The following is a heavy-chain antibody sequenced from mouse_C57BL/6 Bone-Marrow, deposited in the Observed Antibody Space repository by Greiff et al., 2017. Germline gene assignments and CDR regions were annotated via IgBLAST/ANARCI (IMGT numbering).Heavy chain of an antibody. CDR3: GVGSSYDYYAMDY. CDR1: GYTFTDYY. D-gene: IGHD1-1*01. V-gene: IGHV1-26*01. J-gene: IGHJ4*01. Sequence: EVQLQQSGPELVKPGASVKISCKASGYTFTDYYMNWVKQSHGKSLEWIGDINPNNGGTSYNQKFTGKATLTVDKSSSTAYMELRSLTSEDSAVYYCGVGSSYDYYAMDYWGQGTSVTVSS. CDR2: INPNNGGT.